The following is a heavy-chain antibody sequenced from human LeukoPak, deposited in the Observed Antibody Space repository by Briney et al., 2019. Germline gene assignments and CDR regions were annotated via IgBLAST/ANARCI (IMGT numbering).Heavy chain of an antibody. CDR2: INPSGGST. J-gene: IGHJ4*02. CDR1: GYTFTSYY. V-gene: IGHV1-46*01. Sequence: ATVKVSCKASGYTFTSYYMHWVRQAPGPGLKWKGIINPSGGSTSYAQNFQGRVTMTRDTNTSTVYMELSSLRSEDTAVYYCARGKWSVDFDYWGQGTLVTVSS. D-gene: IGHD2-15*01. CDR3: ARGKWSVDFDY.